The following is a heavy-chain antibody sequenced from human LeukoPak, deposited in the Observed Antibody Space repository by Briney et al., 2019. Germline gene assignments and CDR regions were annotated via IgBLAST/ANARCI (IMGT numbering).Heavy chain of an antibody. J-gene: IGHJ6*03. CDR1: GFTFSDYY. CDR2: ISSSGSTI. V-gene: IGHV3-11*04. Sequence: GGSLRLSCAASGFTFSDYYMSWIRQAPGKGLEWVSYISSSGSTIYYADSVKGRFTISRDNAKNSLYLQMNSLRAEDTAVYYCARVRYYYDSSGYSHYYYYMDVWGKGTTVTISS. CDR3: ARVRYYYDSSGYSHYYYYMDV. D-gene: IGHD3-22*01.